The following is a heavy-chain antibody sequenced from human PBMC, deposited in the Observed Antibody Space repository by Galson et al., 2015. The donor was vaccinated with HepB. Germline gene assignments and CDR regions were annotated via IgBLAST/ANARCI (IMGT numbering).Heavy chain of an antibody. J-gene: IGHJ5*02. Sequence: SVKVSCKASGYTFTSYYMHWVRQAPGQGLEWMGIINSSGGSTSYAQKFQGRVTMTRDTSTSTVYMELSSLRSEDTAVYYCARGALVGVVGGRLNNWFDPWGQGTLVTVSS. D-gene: IGHD2-15*01. CDR2: INSSGGST. CDR3: ARGALVGVVGGRLNNWFDP. V-gene: IGHV1-46*01. CDR1: GYTFTSYY.